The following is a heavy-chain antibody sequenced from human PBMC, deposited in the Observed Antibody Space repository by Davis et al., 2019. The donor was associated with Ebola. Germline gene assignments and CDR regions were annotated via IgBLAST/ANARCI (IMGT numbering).Heavy chain of an antibody. CDR1: GFTFSSYW. CDR3: ARDQMVVTATPFDY. V-gene: IGHV3-7*01. Sequence: GESLKISCAASGFTFSSYWMSWVRQAPGKGLEWVANIKPDGNEQQYVDSVKGRFTVSRDNVKNSLYLQLNSLRAEDTAVYYCARDQMVVTATPFDYWGQGTLVSVSS. D-gene: IGHD2-21*02. CDR2: IKPDGNEQ. J-gene: IGHJ4*02.